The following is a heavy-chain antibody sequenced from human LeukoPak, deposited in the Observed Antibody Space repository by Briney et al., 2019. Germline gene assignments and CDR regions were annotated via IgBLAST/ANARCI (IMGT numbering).Heavy chain of an antibody. D-gene: IGHD2-21*01. CDR3: ARVVMKAFYYYYMAV. J-gene: IGHJ6*03. V-gene: IGHV1-8*01. Sequence: GASVKVSCKASGYTFSDYDVNWVRQAPGQGLEWMGWMNPTSGDTGYAQKFQGRVTMTRSMSKNTAYMELSRLRSEDTAVYFCARVVMKAFYYYYMAVWGKGTTIIISS. CDR1: GYTFSDYD. CDR2: MNPTSGDT.